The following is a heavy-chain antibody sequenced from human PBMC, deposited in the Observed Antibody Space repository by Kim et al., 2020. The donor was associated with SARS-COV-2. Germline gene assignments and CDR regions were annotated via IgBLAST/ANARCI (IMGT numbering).Heavy chain of an antibody. D-gene: IGHD4-17*01. V-gene: IGHV3-23*01. Sequence: KGRFTISRDNYKNTLYLQRNSLRAEDTAVYYCAKDPNFSYYGGTHNWFDPWGQGTLVTVSS. J-gene: IGHJ5*02. CDR3: AKDPNFSYYGGTHNWFDP.